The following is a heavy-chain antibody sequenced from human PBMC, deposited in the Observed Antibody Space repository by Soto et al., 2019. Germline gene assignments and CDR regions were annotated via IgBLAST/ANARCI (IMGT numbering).Heavy chain of an antibody. V-gene: IGHV1-46*01. D-gene: IGHD3-9*01. Sequence: ASVKVSCKASGYTFTSYYMHWVRQAPGQGLEWMGIINPSGGSTSYAQKFQGRVTMTRDTSTSTVYMELSSLRSGDTAVYYCARGGKVRYFDWSQDAYYYYYGMDVWGQGTTVTVSS. CDR1: GYTFTSYY. J-gene: IGHJ6*02. CDR3: ARGGKVRYFDWSQDAYYYYYGMDV. CDR2: INPSGGST.